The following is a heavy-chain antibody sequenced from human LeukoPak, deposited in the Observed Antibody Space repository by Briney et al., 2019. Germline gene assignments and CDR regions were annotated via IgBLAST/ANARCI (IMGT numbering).Heavy chain of an antibody. J-gene: IGHJ4*02. D-gene: IGHD1-14*01. CDR1: GFTFSGSA. Sequence: GGSLRLSCAASGFTFSGSAMHWVRQAPGKGLEWVAFINYDGSNKYYADSVKGRFTISRDNSKNTLYLEINSLSADDTAVYYCATTDTTCYWGQGTLVTVSS. CDR3: ATTDTTCY. CDR2: INYDGSNK. V-gene: IGHV3-30*04.